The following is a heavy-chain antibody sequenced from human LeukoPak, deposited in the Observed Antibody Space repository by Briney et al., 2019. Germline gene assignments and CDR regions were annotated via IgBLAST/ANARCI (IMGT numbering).Heavy chain of an antibody. CDR2: ISSRSSNI. J-gene: IGHJ4*02. V-gene: IGHV3-21*01. D-gene: IGHD3-9*01. CDR1: GFTFTSYS. Sequence: SGGSLRLSCAASGFTFTSYSMNWVRQAPGKGLEWVSSISSRSSNIYYVDSVKGRFTISRDNAKNSLYLQMSSLRAEDTAVYYCARDTEDYDFLTGYYTRPLDYWGQGTLVTVSS. CDR3: ARDTEDYDFLTGYYTRPLDY.